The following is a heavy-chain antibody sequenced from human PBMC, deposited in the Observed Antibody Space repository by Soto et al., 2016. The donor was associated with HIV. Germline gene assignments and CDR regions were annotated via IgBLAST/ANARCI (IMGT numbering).Heavy chain of an antibody. CDR3: TRHVDYYYDSSGNGYY. CDR2: IRSKANSYAT. V-gene: IGHV3-73*01. Sequence: EVQLVESGGGLVQPGGSLKLSCAASGFTFSGSAMHWVRQASGKGLEWVGRIRSKANSYATAYAASVKGRFTISRDDSKNTAYLQMNSLKTEDTAVYYCTRHVDYYYDSSGNGYYWGQGTLVTVSS. CDR1: GFTFSGSA. D-gene: IGHD3-22*01. J-gene: IGHJ4*02.